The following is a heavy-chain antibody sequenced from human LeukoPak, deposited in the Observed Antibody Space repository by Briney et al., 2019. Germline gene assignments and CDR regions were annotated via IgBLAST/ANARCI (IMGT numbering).Heavy chain of an antibody. CDR3: ARAAAAHNSWYFFDY. CDR1: GGSINSGDHY. V-gene: IGHV4-30-4*01. J-gene: IGHJ4*02. D-gene: IGHD2/OR15-2a*01. CDR2: IHHSGNT. Sequence: KSSQTLSLTCTVSGGSINSGDHYWSWIRQPPGKGLEWIGYIHHSGNTYYNASLKSRVTISTDMSKNQFSLSLNSVTAADSAVYYCARAAAAHNSWYFFDYWGLGTLVTVSS.